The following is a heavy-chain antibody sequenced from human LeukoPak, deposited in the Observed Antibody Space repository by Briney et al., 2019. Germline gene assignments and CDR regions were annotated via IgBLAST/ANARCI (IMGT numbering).Heavy chain of an antibody. J-gene: IGHJ4*02. Sequence: SETLSLTCTVSGGSISSSSYYWGWIRQPPGKGLEWIGSIYYSGSTYYNPSLKSRVTIPVDTSKNQFSLKLSSVTAADTAVYYCARLDYDSSGYYPPTPYYFDYWGQGTLVTVSP. D-gene: IGHD3-22*01. CDR2: IYYSGST. V-gene: IGHV4-39*01. CDR1: GGSISSSSYY. CDR3: ARLDYDSSGYYPPTPYYFDY.